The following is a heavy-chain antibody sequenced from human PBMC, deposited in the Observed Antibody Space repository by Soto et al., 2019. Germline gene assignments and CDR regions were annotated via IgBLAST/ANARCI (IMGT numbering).Heavy chain of an antibody. J-gene: IGHJ1*01. CDR1: GGSISSAGYY. CDR3: ARYDYDSSSHPH. Sequence: QVQLQESGPGLVKPSQTLSLTCSVSGGSISSAGYYWSWIRQHPGKGLEWIGYIYYSGSTYYNPSLKSRVTISADTSKNQFSLKLTSVTAADTAVYYCARYDYDSSSHPHWGQGTLVTVSS. V-gene: IGHV4-31*03. CDR2: IYYSGST. D-gene: IGHD3-22*01.